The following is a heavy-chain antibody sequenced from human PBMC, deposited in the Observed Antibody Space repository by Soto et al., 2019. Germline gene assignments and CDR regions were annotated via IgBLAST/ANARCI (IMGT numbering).Heavy chain of an antibody. CDR1: GCTFTSYG. CDR2: INAANGDT. D-gene: IGHD6-13*01. Sequence: VASVKVSCKASGCTFTSYGIHWVRQAPGQRLEWMGWINAANGDTKYSPKFQGRVTITRDTSASTAYMELSSLRSEDTAVYYCVRRHVSATGIDWFDPWGQGTLVTVSS. J-gene: IGHJ5*02. V-gene: IGHV1-3*01. CDR3: VRRHVSATGIDWFDP.